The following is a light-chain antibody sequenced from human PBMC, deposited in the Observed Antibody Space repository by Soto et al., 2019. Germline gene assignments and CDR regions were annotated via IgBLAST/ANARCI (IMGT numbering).Light chain of an antibody. CDR1: SSDVGGYNF. Sequence: QSALTQPASVSGSPGQSITISCTGTSSDVGGYNFVSWYQRHPGKAPRLIIYEVSSRPSGVSYRFSGSKSGNTASLTISGLQAEDEAEYYCSSYTLRNTLVLFGGGTKVTVL. J-gene: IGLJ3*02. CDR3: SSYTLRNTLVL. V-gene: IGLV2-14*01. CDR2: EVS.